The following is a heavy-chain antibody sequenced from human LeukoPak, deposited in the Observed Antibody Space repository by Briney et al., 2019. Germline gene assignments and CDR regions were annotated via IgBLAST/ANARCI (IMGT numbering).Heavy chain of an antibody. CDR2: ISSSSSYT. CDR3: ARDLYCSSTSCYGPMGYYFDY. Sequence: KPGGSLRLSCAASGFTFSDYYMSWIRQAPGKGLEWVLYISSSSSYTNYADSVKGRFTISRDNAKNSLYLQMNSLRAEDTAVYYCARDLYCSSTSCYGPMGYYFDYWGQGTLVTVSS. CDR1: GFTFSDYY. V-gene: IGHV3-11*05. J-gene: IGHJ4*02. D-gene: IGHD2-2*01.